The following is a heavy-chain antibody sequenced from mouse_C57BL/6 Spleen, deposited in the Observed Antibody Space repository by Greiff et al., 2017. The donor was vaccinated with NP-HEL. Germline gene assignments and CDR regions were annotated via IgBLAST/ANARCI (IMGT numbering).Heavy chain of an antibody. CDR3: ARKGLGRVYFDV. V-gene: IGHV1-69*01. Sequence: QVQLQQPGAELVMPGASVKLSCKASGYTFTSYWMHWVKQRPGQGLEWIGEIDPSDSYTNYNQKFKGKSTLTVDKSSSTAYMQLSSLTSEDSAVYYCARKGLGRVYFDVWGTGTTVTVSS. D-gene: IGHD4-1*01. J-gene: IGHJ1*03. CDR2: IDPSDSYT. CDR1: GYTFTSYW.